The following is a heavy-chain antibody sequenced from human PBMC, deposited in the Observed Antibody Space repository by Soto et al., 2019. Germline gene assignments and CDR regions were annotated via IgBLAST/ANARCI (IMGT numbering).Heavy chain of an antibody. CDR2: FYATGTT. Sequence: PSATLSPTCPFSGASISGFYWSWIRKSAGNGLVVVGRFYATGTTDYNPSLKSRVMMSVDTSKKQFSLKLRSVTAADTAVYYCVRDGTKTLRDWLDPWGQGILVTVSS. J-gene: IGHJ5*02. CDR3: VRDGTKTLRDWLDP. CDR1: GASISGFY. D-gene: IGHD1-1*01. V-gene: IGHV4-4*07.